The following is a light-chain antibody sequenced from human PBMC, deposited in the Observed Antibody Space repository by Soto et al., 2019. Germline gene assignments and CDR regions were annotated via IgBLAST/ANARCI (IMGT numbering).Light chain of an antibody. Sequence: QSVLTQPPSVSGAPGQRVTISCTGSSSNIGTGYDVHWYQQLPGTAPKLLIYGNSNRPSGVPDRCSGSKSGTSASLAITGVEAEDEADYYCQSYDSNLSVVFGGGTKLTVL. CDR2: GNS. CDR1: SSNIGTGYD. CDR3: QSYDSNLSVV. J-gene: IGLJ2*01. V-gene: IGLV1-40*01.